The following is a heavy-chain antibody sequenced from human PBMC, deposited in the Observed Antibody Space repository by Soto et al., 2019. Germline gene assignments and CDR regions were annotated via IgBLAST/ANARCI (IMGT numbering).Heavy chain of an antibody. CDR1: GFTFSSYA. CDR3: AKDVSITIFGVAQTIYYFDY. D-gene: IGHD3-3*01. V-gene: IGHV3-23*01. J-gene: IGHJ4*02. Sequence: GGSLRLSCAASGFTFSSYAMSWVRQAPGKGLEWVSAISGSGGSTYYADSVKGRFTISRDNSKNTLYLQMNSLRAEDTAVYYCAKDVSITIFGVAQTIYYFDYWGQGTLVTVSS. CDR2: ISGSGGST.